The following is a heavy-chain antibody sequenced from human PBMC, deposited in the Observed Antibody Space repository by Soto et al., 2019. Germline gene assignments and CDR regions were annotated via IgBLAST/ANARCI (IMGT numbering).Heavy chain of an antibody. V-gene: IGHV3-30-3*01. D-gene: IGHD6-13*01. CDR1: GFAFSSYA. Sequence: GGSLRLSCAASGFAFSSYAMHWVRQAPGKGLEWVAVISYDGNKKYHADSVKGRFTMSRDNSQNTLYLQMNSLRIEDTAVYYCGGGGDLAAGGYFDYWGQGTQVTVSS. J-gene: IGHJ4*02. CDR2: ISYDGNKK. CDR3: GGGGDLAAGGYFDY.